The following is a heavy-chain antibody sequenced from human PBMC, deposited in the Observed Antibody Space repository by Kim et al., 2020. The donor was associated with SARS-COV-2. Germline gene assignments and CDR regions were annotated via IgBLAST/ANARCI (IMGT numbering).Heavy chain of an antibody. Sequence: ASVKVSCKASGYTFADYFMYWVRQAPGQGLEWMGWINPNTGDTNYAQKFQGRVTMTSDTSISTAYMELSSLRSDDTALYYCARAYARYFEWPTGRVDYWG. CDR2: INPNTGDT. V-gene: IGHV1-2*02. D-gene: IGHD3-9*01. J-gene: IGHJ4*01. CDR3: ARAYARYFEWPTGRVDY. CDR1: GYTFADYF.